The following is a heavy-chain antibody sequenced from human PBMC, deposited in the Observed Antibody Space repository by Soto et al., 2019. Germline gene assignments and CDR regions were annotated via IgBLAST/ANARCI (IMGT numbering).Heavy chain of an antibody. CDR1: GFTFSSYG. J-gene: IGHJ4*02. CDR3: ARVDCSSTSCYRGAFDY. Sequence: QVQLVESGGGVVQPGRSLRLSCAASGFTFSSYGMHWVRQAPGKGLEWVAVIWYDGSNKYYADSVKGRFTISRDNSKNELYLQMNSLRAEDTAVYYCARVDCSSTSCYRGAFDYWGQGTLVTVSS. D-gene: IGHD2-2*02. V-gene: IGHV3-33*01. CDR2: IWYDGSNK.